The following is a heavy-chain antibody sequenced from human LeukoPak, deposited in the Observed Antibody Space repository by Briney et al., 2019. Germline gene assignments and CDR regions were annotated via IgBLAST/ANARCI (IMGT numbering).Heavy chain of an antibody. J-gene: IGHJ5*02. Sequence: SETLSLTCTVSGGSVTYTNYYWGWIRQPPGKGLQWIGVIYYNGKTYYNPSLKSRVTVAVDTSKNQFSLKLSSVTAADTAVYYCARDYDFWSGSNWFDPWGQGTLVTVSS. D-gene: IGHD3-3*01. CDR2: IYYNGKT. CDR3: ARDYDFWSGSNWFDP. V-gene: IGHV4-39*07. CDR1: GGSVTYTNYY.